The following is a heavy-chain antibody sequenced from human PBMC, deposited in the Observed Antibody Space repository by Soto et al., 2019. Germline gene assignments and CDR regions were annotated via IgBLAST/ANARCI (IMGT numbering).Heavy chain of an antibody. CDR1: GDSITSPSSS. CDR3: VRRKWGDVFDI. Sequence: TSETLSLTCIVSGDSITSPSSSWTWFRQPPRKSLEWIGYIYQNGNTYYNPSVKGRVTRSVDRSKNQFSLSLQPVTAADTAVYFCVRRKWGDVFDIWGPGTLVTVSS. J-gene: IGHJ4*03. CDR2: IYQNGNT. V-gene: IGHV4-30-2*01. D-gene: IGHD7-27*01.